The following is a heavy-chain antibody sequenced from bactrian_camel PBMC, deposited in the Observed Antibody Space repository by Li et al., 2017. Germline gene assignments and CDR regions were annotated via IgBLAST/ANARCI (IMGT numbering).Heavy chain of an antibody. D-gene: IGHD3*01. CDR3: AAGLPGANRCSDH. CDR1: GSTDGTWC. V-gene: IGHV3S32*01. Sequence: DVQLVESGGGSVQAGGSLRLSCEISGSTDGTWCMAWYRQGPTKDREGVGFIYTGSGATYYTDSVKGRFTVSQDSANNILTLQMNNLKPEDTAMYYCAAGLPGANRCSDHWGQGTQVTVS. J-gene: IGHJ4*01. CDR2: IYTGSGAT.